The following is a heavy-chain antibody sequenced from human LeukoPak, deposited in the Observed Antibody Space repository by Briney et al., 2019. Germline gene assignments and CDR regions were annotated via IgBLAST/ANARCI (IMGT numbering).Heavy chain of an antibody. CDR3: ARDRSNELDY. V-gene: IGHV4-59*01. CDR1: GGSISSYY. J-gene: IGHJ4*02. CDR2: IYYSGST. Sequence: SETLSLTCTVSGGSISSYYWSWIRQPPGKGLEWIGYIYYSGSTNYNPFLKSRVTISVDTSKNQFSLKLSSVTAADTAVYYCARDRSNELDYWGQGTLVTVSS. D-gene: IGHD4-11*01.